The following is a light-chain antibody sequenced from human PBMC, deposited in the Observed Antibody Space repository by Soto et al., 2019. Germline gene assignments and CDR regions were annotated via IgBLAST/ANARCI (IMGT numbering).Light chain of an antibody. Sequence: QSVLTQPPSASGNPGQRVTISCSGSSSNIGSEYVVWYQHLPGTAPKLLIYRNNQRPSGVPDRFAGSKSGTSASLAISGLRSEDEADYYCAARDDSLSGHWVFGGGTKLTVL. CDR3: AARDDSLSGHWV. J-gene: IGLJ3*02. CDR1: SSNIGSEY. V-gene: IGLV1-47*01. CDR2: RNN.